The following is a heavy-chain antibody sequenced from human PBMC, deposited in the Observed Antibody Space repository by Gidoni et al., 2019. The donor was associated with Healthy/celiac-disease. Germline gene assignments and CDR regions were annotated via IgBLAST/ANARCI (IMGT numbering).Heavy chain of an antibody. CDR1: GGSISSYY. CDR3: ASGGWDYFDY. J-gene: IGHJ4*02. V-gene: IGHV4-59*01. Sequence: QVQLQGSGPGLLKPSETLSLTLTVSGGSISSYYWSWIRQPPGKGLEWVGYNYYSGCTNYNPALKSRVTISVDTSKNQFSLKLSSVTAADTAVYYCASGGWDYFDYWGQGTLVTVSS. CDR2: NYYSGCT.